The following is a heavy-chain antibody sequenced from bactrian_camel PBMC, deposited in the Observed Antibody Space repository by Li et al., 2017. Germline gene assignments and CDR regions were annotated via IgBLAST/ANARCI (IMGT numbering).Heavy chain of an antibody. V-gene: IGHV3S1*01. CDR1: GDYRPYC. CDR3: ARSRFAYSDSCRLTVDRYHY. J-gene: IGHJ4*01. D-gene: IGHD2*01. Sequence: HVQLVESGGGSVQAGRSLRLSCKVLGDYRPYCMGWFRQTPGKEREGVAALVTAIDHTYYADSVKGRFAISRDNAENTLYLQMNSLKAEDSATYYCARSRFAYSDSCRLTVDRYHYWGQGTQVTVS. CDR2: LVTAIDHT.